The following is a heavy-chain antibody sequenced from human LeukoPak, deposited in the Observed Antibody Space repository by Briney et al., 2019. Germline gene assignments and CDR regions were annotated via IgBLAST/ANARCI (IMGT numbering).Heavy chain of an antibody. D-gene: IGHD3-9*01. J-gene: IGHJ4*02. CDR1: GFTFSNAW. V-gene: IGHV3-15*01. Sequence: GGSLRLSCAASGFTFSNAWMSWVRQAPGKGLEWVGHIKSKTDGGTSDYAAPVKGRFTISRDDSKNTLYLQMNSLKTEDTAVYYCTTDYDVLPLQDWGQGTLVTVSS. CDR2: IKSKTDGGTS. CDR3: TTDYDVLPLQD.